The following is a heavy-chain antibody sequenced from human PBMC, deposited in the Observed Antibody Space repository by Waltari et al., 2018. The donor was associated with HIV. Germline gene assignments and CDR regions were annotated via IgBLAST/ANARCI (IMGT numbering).Heavy chain of an antibody. Sequence: EVQLVESGGGLVKPGGSLRLSFAASGFTFSSYSMNWVRQAPGKGLEWVSSISSSSSYIYYADSVKGRFTISRDNAKNSLYLQMNSLRAEDTAVYYCARDGLGAFDYWGQGTLVTVSS. CDR3: ARDGLGAFDY. CDR2: ISSSSSYI. D-gene: IGHD3-10*01. CDR1: GFTFSSYS. J-gene: IGHJ4*02. V-gene: IGHV3-21*01.